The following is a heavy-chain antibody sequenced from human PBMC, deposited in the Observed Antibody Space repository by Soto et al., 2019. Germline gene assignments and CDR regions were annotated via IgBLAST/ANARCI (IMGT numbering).Heavy chain of an antibody. CDR1: GFTFSSYG. Sequence: GGSLRLSCAASGFTFSSYGMHWVRQAPGKGLEWVAVIWYDGSNKYYADSVKGRFTISRDNSKNTLYLQMNSLRAEDTAVYYCARDDYGGKSDHSYGTHVPGPAPTLTLSS. D-gene: IGHD4-17*01. J-gene: IGHJ6*02. CDR3: ARDDYGGKSDHSYGTHV. V-gene: IGHV3-33*01. CDR2: IWYDGSNK.